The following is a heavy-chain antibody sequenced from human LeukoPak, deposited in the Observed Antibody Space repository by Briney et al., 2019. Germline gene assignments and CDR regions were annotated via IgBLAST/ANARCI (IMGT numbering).Heavy chain of an antibody. CDR3: ARDERYLNNWFDP. D-gene: IGHD3-9*01. Sequence: ASVKVSCKASGYTFTYYAINWVRQAPGQGLEWMGWVNTNTGNPAYAQGFTGRFVFSLDTSVSTAYLQISSLKAEDTAVYYCARDERYLNNWFDPWGQGTLVTVSS. V-gene: IGHV7-4-1*02. J-gene: IGHJ5*02. CDR1: GYTFTYYA. CDR2: VNTNTGNP.